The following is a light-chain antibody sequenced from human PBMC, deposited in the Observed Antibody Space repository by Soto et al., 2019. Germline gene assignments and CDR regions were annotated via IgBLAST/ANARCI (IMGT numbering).Light chain of an antibody. V-gene: IGKV1-33*01. CDR1: QAISNS. J-gene: IGKJ4*01. CDR3: QEHDSLFT. CDR2: DVS. Sequence: DIQMTQSPSSLSASVGDRVTITCQASQAISNSLNWYQQKPGKAPKLLIYDVSNLETGVPSRFSGSGSGPDFTLTISGLQPEDIATYYCQEHDSLFTFGGGTKVDIK.